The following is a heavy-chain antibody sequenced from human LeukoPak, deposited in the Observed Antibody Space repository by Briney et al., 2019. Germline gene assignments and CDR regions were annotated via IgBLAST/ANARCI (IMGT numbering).Heavy chain of an antibody. Sequence: GSLRLSCAASGFIFTNYLMSWVRQARGKGLEWVASINEDGSAQHYVHSARGRFTIYSHNAQNSLYLQRNALGADDTAVYYCATWGSIFGVTFFDFWGQGTLVTVSS. CDR2: INEDGSAQ. CDR1: GFIFTNYL. J-gene: IGHJ4*02. CDR3: ATWGSIFGVTFFDF. V-gene: IGHV3-7*01. D-gene: IGHD3-3*01.